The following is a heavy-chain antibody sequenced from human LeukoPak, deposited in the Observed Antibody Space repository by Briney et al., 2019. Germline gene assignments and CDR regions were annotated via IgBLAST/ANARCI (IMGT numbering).Heavy chain of an antibody. V-gene: IGHV3-23*01. Sequence: WGSLRLSCAASGFTFSNYAMNWVRQAPGKGLEWVSAISGSGGSTYYADSVKGRFTISRDNSKNTLYLQMNSLRAEDTAVYYCAKRGDDFWSGYFYYFDHWGQGTLVTVSS. CDR3: AKRGDDFWSGYFYYFDH. J-gene: IGHJ4*02. CDR2: ISGSGGST. D-gene: IGHD3-3*01. CDR1: GFTFSNYA.